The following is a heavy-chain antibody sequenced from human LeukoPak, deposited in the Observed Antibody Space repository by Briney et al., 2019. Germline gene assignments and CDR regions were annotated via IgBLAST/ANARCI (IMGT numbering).Heavy chain of an antibody. CDR2: IYSGGST. CDR3: ARDSGELSAIDY. V-gene: IGHV3-53*01. D-gene: IGHD1-26*01. Sequence: GGSLRLSCAATGWTVSSNYMSWVRPPPGKGLEWVTVIYSGGSTYYADSVKGRFTISRDNSKNTLYLQMNSLRAENTAVYYCARDSGELSAIDYWGQGTLVTVSS. CDR1: GWTVSSNY. J-gene: IGHJ4*02.